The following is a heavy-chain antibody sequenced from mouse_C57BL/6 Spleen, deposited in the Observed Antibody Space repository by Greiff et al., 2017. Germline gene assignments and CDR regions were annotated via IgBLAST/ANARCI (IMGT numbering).Heavy chain of an antibody. V-gene: IGHV5-17*01. CDR2: ISSGSSTI. J-gene: IGHJ3*01. CDR3: ARGYYSNWGFAY. Sequence: EVKLMESGGGLVKPGGSLKLSCAASGFTFSDYGMHWVRQAPEKGLEWVAYISSGSSTIYYADTVKGRFTISRDNAKNTLFLQMTSLRSEDTAMYYCARGYYSNWGFAYWGQGTLVTVSA. D-gene: IGHD2-5*01. CDR1: GFTFSDYG.